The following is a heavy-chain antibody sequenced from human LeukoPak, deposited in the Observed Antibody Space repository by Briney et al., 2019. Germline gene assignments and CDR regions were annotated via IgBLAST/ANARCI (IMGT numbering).Heavy chain of an antibody. CDR1: GGSISSSSYY. Sequence: SGTLSLTCTVSGGSISSSSYYWGWIRQPPGKGLEWIGSIYYSGSTYYNPSLKSRVTISVDTSKNQFSLRLSSVTAADTAVYYCARTLSSGYYTALSYWGQGTLVTVSS. J-gene: IGHJ4*02. CDR3: ARTLSSGYYTALSY. V-gene: IGHV4-39*07. CDR2: IYYSGST. D-gene: IGHD3-22*01.